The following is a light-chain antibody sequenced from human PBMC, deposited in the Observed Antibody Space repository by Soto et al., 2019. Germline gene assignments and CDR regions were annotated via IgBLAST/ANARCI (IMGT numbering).Light chain of an antibody. CDR3: QQRSNWPLT. CDR1: QSVSSY. J-gene: IGKJ4*01. V-gene: IGKV3-11*01. CDR2: DAS. Sequence: EIVLTQSPATLSLSPGARATLSCRASQSVSSYLAWYQQKPGQAPRLLIYDASNRATGIPARFSGSGSGTDFTLTISSLEPEDFAVYYCQQRSNWPLTFGG.